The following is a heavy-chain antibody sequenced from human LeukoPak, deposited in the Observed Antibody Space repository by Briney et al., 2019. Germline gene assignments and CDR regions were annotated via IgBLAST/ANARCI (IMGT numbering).Heavy chain of an antibody. Sequence: SETLSLTCTVSGGSVSSSTYYWGWIRQPPGKGLEWIGSIYYSGSTHYNPSLKSRVTISVDTSENQFSLKLSSVTAADTAVYYCARQDPGYSYGWYFDYWGQGTLVTVSP. CDR1: GGSVSSSTYY. D-gene: IGHD5-18*01. CDR3: ARQDPGYSYGWYFDY. V-gene: IGHV4-39*01. CDR2: IYYSGST. J-gene: IGHJ4*02.